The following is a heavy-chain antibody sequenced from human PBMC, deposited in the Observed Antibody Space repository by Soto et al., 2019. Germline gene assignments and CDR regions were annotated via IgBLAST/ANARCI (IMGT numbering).Heavy chain of an antibody. CDR3: ARGRYGDY. D-gene: IGHD1-1*01. CDR1: GYTFTSYG. Sequence: QVHLVQSGAEVKKPGASVKVSCKCSGYTFTSYGITWVRQAPGQGLEWVGWISAHNGNTDYAQKLQGRVTVTRDTSTSPAYMELRSRRSDDTAVYYCARGRYGDYWGQGALVTVSS. CDR2: ISAHNGNT. J-gene: IGHJ4*02. V-gene: IGHV1-18*01.